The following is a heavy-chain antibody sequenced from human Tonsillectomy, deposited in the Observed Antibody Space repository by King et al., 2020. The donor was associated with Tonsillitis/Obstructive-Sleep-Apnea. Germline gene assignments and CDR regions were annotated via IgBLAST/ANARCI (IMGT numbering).Heavy chain of an antibody. V-gene: IGHV3-23*04. D-gene: IGHD3-9*01. CDR1: GFTFSSYA. CDR3: ASNQNHILTGYSFRGIEY. Sequence: VQLVESGGGLVQPGGSLRLSCAASGFTFSSYAVSWVRQAPGKGLEWVSTISGSGDITYYADSVKGRFTISRDNSKKTLYLQMNSRRLEDTAVYYGASNQNHILTGYSFRGIEYWGQGTPVTVPS. J-gene: IGHJ4*02. CDR2: ISGSGDIT.